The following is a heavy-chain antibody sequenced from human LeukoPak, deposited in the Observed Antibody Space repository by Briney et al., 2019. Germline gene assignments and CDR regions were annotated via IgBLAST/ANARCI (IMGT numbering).Heavy chain of an antibody. D-gene: IGHD1-26*01. J-gene: IGHJ4*02. V-gene: IGHV3-30-3*01. CDR3: ARLPIVGATTHFDY. CDR2: ISYDGSNK. CDR1: GFTFSSYA. Sequence: QPGRSLRLSCAASGFTFSSYAMHWVRQAPGKGLEWVAVISYDGSNKYYADSVKGRFTISRDNSKNTLYLQMNSLRAEDTAVYYCARLPIVGATTHFDYWGQGTLVTVSS.